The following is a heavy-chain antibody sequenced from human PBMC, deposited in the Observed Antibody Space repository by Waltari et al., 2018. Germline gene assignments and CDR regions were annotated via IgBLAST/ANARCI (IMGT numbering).Heavy chain of an antibody. V-gene: IGHV3-7*01. Sequence: EVQLVECGGGLGLTGGSLRPSCAASGSNFSRYGVSGVRQAPGKGLEWLANIHLDGSGKFFLGSVKGQFTISRDNAKNSVYLQMISLTGEDTAVYYCATSLDAAGNDWGQGTLVTVSS. CDR2: IHLDGSGK. D-gene: IGHD5-18*01. CDR3: ATSLDAAGND. CDR1: GSNFSRYG. J-gene: IGHJ4*02.